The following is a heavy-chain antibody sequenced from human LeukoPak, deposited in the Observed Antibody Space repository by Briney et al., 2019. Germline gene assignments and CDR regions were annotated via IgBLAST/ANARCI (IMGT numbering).Heavy chain of an antibody. Sequence: GGSLRLSCAASGFTFSSYSMNWVRQAPGKGLEWVSLTYSDGSTSYADSVRGRFTISRDNSKNTLYLQMNSLKAEDTAMYYCARDRVPATGTGDLDYWGQGTLVTVSS. D-gene: IGHD6-13*01. J-gene: IGHJ4*02. CDR3: ARDRVPATGTGDLDY. CDR2: TYSDGST. CDR1: GFTFSSYS. V-gene: IGHV3-66*01.